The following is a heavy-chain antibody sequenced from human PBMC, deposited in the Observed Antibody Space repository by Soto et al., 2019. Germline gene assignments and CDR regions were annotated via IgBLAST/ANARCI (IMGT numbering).Heavy chain of an antibody. V-gene: IGHV1-69*01. J-gene: IGHJ6*02. Sequence: QVQLVQSGAEVKKPGSSVKVSCKASGGTFSSYAISWVRQAPGQGLEWRGGIIPIFGTANNAQKFQGRVTITADECTSTAYMELSSLRSEDTAVYYCARGTGGNCPRLYYYYGMDVWGQGTTVTVSS. CDR2: IIPIFGTA. CDR3: ARGTGGNCPRLYYYYGMDV. CDR1: GGTFSSYA. D-gene: IGHD2-15*01.